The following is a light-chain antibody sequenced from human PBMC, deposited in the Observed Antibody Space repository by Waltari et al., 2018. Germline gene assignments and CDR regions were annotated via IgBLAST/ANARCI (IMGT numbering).Light chain of an antibody. Sequence: DIQMTQSPSSLSASVVDRLTITCRASQSITNFLNWYQQRPGKAPKLLLYAASMLQSGVPSKFSGSGSGTDFTLTISSLQPEDFATYYCQQSYNTPLTFGGGTKVEIK. CDR2: AAS. J-gene: IGKJ4*01. V-gene: IGKV1-39*01. CDR3: QQSYNTPLT. CDR1: QSITNF.